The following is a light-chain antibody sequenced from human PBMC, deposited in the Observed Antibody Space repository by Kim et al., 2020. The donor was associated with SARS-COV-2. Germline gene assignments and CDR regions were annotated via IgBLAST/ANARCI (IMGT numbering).Light chain of an antibody. CDR1: SSNSGAGYD. Sequence: GQRVNIACTGSSSNSGAGYDVHWYQQRPGTAPKLLIYGNSNRPAGVPDRFSGSKSGTSASLAITGLQAEDEADYYCQSHDSSLKRVFGGGTKLTVL. V-gene: IGLV1-40*01. CDR3: QSHDSSLKRV. J-gene: IGLJ3*02. CDR2: GNS.